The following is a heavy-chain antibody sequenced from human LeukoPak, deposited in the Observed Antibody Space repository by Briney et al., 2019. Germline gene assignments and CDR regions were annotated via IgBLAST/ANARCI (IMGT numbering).Heavy chain of an antibody. V-gene: IGHV4-4*02. CDR1: GGSISSSNW. CDR2: IYHSGST. Sequence: SETLSLTCDVSGGSISSSNWWSWVRQPPGKGLEWIGEIYHSGSTNYNPSLKSRVTISVDTSKNQFSLKLSSVTAADTAVYYCARDNVRRYSSSRRFDPWGQGTLVTVSS. D-gene: IGHD6-13*01. CDR3: ARDNVRRYSSSRRFDP. J-gene: IGHJ5*02.